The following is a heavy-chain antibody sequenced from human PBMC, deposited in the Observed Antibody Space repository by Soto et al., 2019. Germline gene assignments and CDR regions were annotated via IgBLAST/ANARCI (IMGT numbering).Heavy chain of an antibody. CDR3: AKDLGETYSSGWYYYFDY. CDR1: GFTFSSYG. Sequence: QVQLVESGGGVVQPGRSLRLSCAASGFTFSSYGMNWVRQAPGKGLEWVAVISYDGSNKYYADTVKGRFNISRDNSKNTLYRQMNSLRAEDTAVYYCAKDLGETYSSGWYYYFDYWGHGTLVTVSS. V-gene: IGHV3-30*18. J-gene: IGHJ4*01. CDR2: ISYDGSNK. D-gene: IGHD6-19*01.